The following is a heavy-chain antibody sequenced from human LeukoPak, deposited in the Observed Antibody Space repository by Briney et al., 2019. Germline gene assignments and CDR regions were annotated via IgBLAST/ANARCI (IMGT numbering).Heavy chain of an antibody. J-gene: IGHJ4*02. CDR1: GFTFSSYA. D-gene: IGHD6-19*01. V-gene: IGHV3-7*01. CDR3: ATPPYRSDSGY. Sequence: GGSLRLSCAASGFTFSSYAMSWVRQAPGKGLEWVANIKEDGSEKYYVDSVKGRFTISRDNAKNSLYLQMNSLRAEDTALYYCATPPYRSDSGYWGQGTLVTVS. CDR2: IKEDGSEK.